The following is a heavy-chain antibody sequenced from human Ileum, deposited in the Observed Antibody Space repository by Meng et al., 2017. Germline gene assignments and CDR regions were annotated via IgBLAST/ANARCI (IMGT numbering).Heavy chain of an antibody. CDR1: GVTFSGSG. Sequence: GGSLRLSCAVSGVTFSGSGIHWVRQASGKGLEWVGRIRSKANSFATAYPASLKDRFTVSRDDSKNTAYLQMDSLIPEDTAVYYCTIYTTGHIWGQGTMVT. J-gene: IGHJ3*02. CDR3: TIYTTGHI. CDR2: IRSKANSFAT. V-gene: IGHV3-73*01. D-gene: IGHD1-1*01.